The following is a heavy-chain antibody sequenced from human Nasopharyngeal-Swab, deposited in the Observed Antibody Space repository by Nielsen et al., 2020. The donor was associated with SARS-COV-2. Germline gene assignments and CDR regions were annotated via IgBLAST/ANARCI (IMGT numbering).Heavy chain of an antibody. CDR3: ARARRNYYYYMDV. CDR2: IHADGTT. V-gene: IGHV3-66*01. J-gene: IGHJ6*03. CDR1: GFTVTSQY. Sequence: GSLRLSCVASGFTVTSQYMSWVRQAPGKGLEWVSLIHADGTTYHADSVKDRLTISRDSSKNTLYLQMNSLRAEDTAVYYCARARRNYYYYMDVWGKGTAVTVSS.